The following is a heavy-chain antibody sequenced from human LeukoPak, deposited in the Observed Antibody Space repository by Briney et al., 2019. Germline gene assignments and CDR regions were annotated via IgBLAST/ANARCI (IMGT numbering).Heavy chain of an antibody. V-gene: IGHV1-18*01. J-gene: IGHJ4*02. Sequence: ASVKVSCKASGYTFTSYGISWVRQAPGQGLEWMGWISAYNGNTNYAQKLQGRVTMTTDTSTSTAYMELRSLRSDDTAMYYCARDPGIAVARTFDYWGQGTLVTVSS. CDR3: ARDPGIAVARTFDY. CDR1: GYTFTSYG. CDR2: ISAYNGNT. D-gene: IGHD6-19*01.